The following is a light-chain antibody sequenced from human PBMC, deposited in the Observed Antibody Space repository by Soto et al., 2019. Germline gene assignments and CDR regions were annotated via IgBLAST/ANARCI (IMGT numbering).Light chain of an antibody. CDR3: QQSYSALIT. Sequence: DIQMTQSPSSLSASVGDRVTITCRASQHINTYVNWYQQKPGKAPKLLIYAASSLQSGVPSRFSGSGSGTDFTLTISGLQPADFATYYCQQSYSALITFGQGTRLEIK. J-gene: IGKJ5*01. V-gene: IGKV1-39*01. CDR2: AAS. CDR1: QHINTY.